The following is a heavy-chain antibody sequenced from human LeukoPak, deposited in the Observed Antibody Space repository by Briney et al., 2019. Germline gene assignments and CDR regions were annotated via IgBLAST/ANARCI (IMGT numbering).Heavy chain of an antibody. D-gene: IGHD4-17*01. CDR1: GGSFSDYR. J-gene: IGHJ4*02. CDR3: ARRVTTRLPFRY. CDR2: INHSGST. V-gene: IGHV4-34*01. Sequence: SETLSLTCAVYGGSFSDYRWSWIRQPPGKGLEWIGEINHSGSTNYNPSLKSRVTISVDTSKKQFSLKLTSVTAADTAVYYCARRVTTRLPFRYWGQGTLVTVSS.